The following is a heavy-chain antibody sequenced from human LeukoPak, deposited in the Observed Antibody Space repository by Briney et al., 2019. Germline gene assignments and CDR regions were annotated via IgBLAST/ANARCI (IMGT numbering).Heavy chain of an antibody. CDR1: GFTFSSYS. V-gene: IGHV3-30*03. D-gene: IGHD3-10*01. Sequence: GGSLRLSCAASGFTFSSYSMNWVRQAPGKGLEWVAVITYDGSNKYYADSVKGRFTISRDNSKNTLYLQMNSLRAEDTAVYYCAREGEGTHYYMDVWGKGTTVTVSS. CDR3: AREGEGTHYYMDV. CDR2: ITYDGSNK. J-gene: IGHJ6*03.